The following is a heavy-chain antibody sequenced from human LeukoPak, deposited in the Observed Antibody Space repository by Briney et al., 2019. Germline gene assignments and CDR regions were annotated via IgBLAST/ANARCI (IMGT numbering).Heavy chain of an antibody. J-gene: IGHJ4*02. CDR1: GFTFSGFA. CDR2: ISYDGSKK. CDR3: ARGSTYYDSSGQVPFDY. V-gene: IGHV3-30*04. D-gene: IGHD3-22*01. Sequence: PGGSLRLSCAASGFTFSGFAVHWVRQPPGKGLECVAIISYDGSKKDHADSVKGRFTISRDNSKNTLYLQMNSLRPDDTAVYYCARGSTYYDSSGQVPFDYWGQGTLVTVSS.